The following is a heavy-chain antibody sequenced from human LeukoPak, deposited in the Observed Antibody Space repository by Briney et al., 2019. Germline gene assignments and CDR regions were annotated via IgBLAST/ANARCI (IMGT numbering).Heavy chain of an antibody. CDR1: GFTFSSYA. Sequence: GRSLRLSCAASGFTFSSYAMHWVRQAPGKGLEWVAGISYDGSNKYYADSVKGRFTISRDNSKSTLYLQMNSLRAEDTAVYYCARALLRYCSASSYLHTEYWGTGTMVTVS. V-gene: IGHV3-30*04. D-gene: IGHD2-15*01. CDR3: ARALLRYCSASSYLHTEY. CDR2: ISYDGSNK. J-gene: IGHJ4*03.